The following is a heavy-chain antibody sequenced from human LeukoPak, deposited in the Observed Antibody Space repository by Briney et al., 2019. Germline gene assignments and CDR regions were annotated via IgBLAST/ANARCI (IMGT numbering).Heavy chain of an antibody. CDR1: GFTFSSYA. Sequence: PGGSLRLSCAASGFTFSSYAMSWVRQAPGKGLEWVSAISGSGGSTYYADSVKGRFTISRDNSKNTLYLQMNSLRAEDTAVYYCARDYEYSSSAGDYWGQGTLVTVSS. CDR2: ISGSGGST. CDR3: ARDYEYSSSAGDY. J-gene: IGHJ4*02. D-gene: IGHD6-6*01. V-gene: IGHV3-23*01.